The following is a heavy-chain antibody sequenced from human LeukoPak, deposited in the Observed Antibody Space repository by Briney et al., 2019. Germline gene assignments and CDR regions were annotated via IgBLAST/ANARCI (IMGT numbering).Heavy chain of an antibody. Sequence: GGSLRLSCAASGFSFSAYWMTWVRQAPGTGLEWVANINPAGSATYYVDPVKGRFSISRDNAKNLVYLQMNSLRAEDTAVYHCARFGYVAAVDVWGQGTPVTVSS. CDR2: INPAGSAT. V-gene: IGHV3-7*01. CDR1: GFSFSAYW. J-gene: IGHJ4*02. D-gene: IGHD2-15*01. CDR3: ARFGYVAAVDV.